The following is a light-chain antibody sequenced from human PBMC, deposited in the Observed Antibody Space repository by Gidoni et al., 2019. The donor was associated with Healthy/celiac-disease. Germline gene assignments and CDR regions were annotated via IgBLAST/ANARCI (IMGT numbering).Light chain of an antibody. CDR2: SNN. V-gene: IGLV1-44*01. CDR1: SSNLGSNT. CDR3: AAWDDSLNGPHVV. J-gene: IGLJ2*01. Sequence: SVLTPPPSASRPPGQRVTISCSGSSSNLGSNTVNWYQQLPGTAPKLLIYSNNQRPSGVPDRFSGSKSGTSASLAISGLQSEDEADYYCAAWDDSLNGPHVVFGGGTKLTVL.